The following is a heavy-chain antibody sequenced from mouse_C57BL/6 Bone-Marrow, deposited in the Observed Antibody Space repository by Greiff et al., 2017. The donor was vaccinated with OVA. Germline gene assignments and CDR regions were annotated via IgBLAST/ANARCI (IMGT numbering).Heavy chain of an antibody. CDR2: INPSTGGT. Sequence: VQLQQSGPELVKPGASVKISCKASGYSFTGYYMNWVKQSPEKSLEWIGEINPSTGGTTYNQKFKAKATLTVDKSSSTSYMQLKSLTSEDSAVYYCARSLRRGGTWFAYWGQGTLVTVSA. V-gene: IGHV1-42*01. CDR3: ARSLRRGGTWFAY. J-gene: IGHJ3*01. D-gene: IGHD1-1*01. CDR1: GYSFTGYY.